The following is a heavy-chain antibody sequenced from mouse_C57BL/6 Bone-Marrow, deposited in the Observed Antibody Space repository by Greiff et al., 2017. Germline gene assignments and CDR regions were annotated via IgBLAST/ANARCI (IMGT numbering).Heavy chain of an antibody. D-gene: IGHD1-2*01. J-gene: IGHJ2*01. Sequence: EVMLVESGGGLVKPGGSLKLSCAASGFTFSSYAMSWVRQTPEKRLEWVASISSGGSTHYPDSVKGRFTISRDNARNILYLQMSSLRSEDTAMYYCARGAATGDYWGQGTTLTVSS. CDR1: GFTFSSYA. CDR2: ISSGGST. V-gene: IGHV5-6-5*01. CDR3: ARGAATGDY.